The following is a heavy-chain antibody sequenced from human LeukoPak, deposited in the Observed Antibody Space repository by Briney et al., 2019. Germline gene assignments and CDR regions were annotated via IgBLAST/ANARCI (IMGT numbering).Heavy chain of an antibody. Sequence: ASVKVSCKASGYTFTGYYMHWVRQAPGQGLEWMGLINPNSGGTNYAQKFQGRVTMTRDTSISTAYMELSRLRSDDTAVYYSATYYYDSSGYYWVDYWGQGTLVTVSS. V-gene: IGHV1-2*06. CDR1: GYTFTGYY. D-gene: IGHD3-22*01. CDR3: ATYYYDSSGYYWVDY. J-gene: IGHJ4*02. CDR2: INPNSGGT.